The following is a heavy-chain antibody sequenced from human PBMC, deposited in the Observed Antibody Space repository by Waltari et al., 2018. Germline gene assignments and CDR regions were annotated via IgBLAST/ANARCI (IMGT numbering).Heavy chain of an antibody. J-gene: IGHJ4*02. CDR2: SSGDSKT. V-gene: IGHV3-53*02. CDR3: ARGRASDY. CDR1: GITFSRYN. Sequence: EVQLVETGGGLIQTGGSLKLSCSASGITFSRYNMSWVRQAPGKGLEWVSLSSGDSKTYYADSVKGRFTVSRDNSKNTLYLQMNRLRGEDTAMYYCARGRASDYWGQGTLVTVSS.